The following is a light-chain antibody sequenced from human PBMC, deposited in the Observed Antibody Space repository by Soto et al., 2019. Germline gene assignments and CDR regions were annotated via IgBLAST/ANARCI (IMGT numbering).Light chain of an antibody. CDR3: CSYAGSSTYV. CDR2: EVN. J-gene: IGLJ1*01. V-gene: IGLV2-23*02. Sequence: SLPSPPATVPGSPGQSICISCIGTSIDVGSYNLVSWYQQYPGKPPKLMIYEVNKRPSGVSNRLSGSKYGNTASLTISGLQAEAEADYYCCSYAGSSTYVFGTGTKVTV. CDR1: SIDVGSYNL.